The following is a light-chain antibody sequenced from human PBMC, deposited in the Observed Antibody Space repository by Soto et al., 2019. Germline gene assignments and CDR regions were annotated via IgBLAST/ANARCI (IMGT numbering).Light chain of an antibody. Sequence: QSVLTQPPSASGTPGQRVTISCSGSSSNIGSIFVYWYQQLPGTAPKLLMYRNVKRPSGVPDLFSGSKSGTSASLAISGLRSEDEADYYCASWDDSLSGSYVFGTGTKVTVL. CDR3: ASWDDSLSGSYV. CDR1: SSNIGSIF. V-gene: IGLV1-47*01. CDR2: RNV. J-gene: IGLJ1*01.